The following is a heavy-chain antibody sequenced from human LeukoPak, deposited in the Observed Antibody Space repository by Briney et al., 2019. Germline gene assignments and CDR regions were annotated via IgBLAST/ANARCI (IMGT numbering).Heavy chain of an antibody. D-gene: IGHD3-10*01. J-gene: IGHJ4*02. CDR2: ISYDGSNK. CDR3: AREKAVPPKFSPYY. CDR1: GFTFSSYA. V-gene: IGHV3-30-3*01. Sequence: GGSLRLSCAASGFTFSSYAMHWVRQAPGKGLEWVAVISYDGSNKYYADSVKGRFTISRDNSKNTLYLQMNSLRAEDTAVYYWAREKAVPPKFSPYYLGQGTLVTVSS.